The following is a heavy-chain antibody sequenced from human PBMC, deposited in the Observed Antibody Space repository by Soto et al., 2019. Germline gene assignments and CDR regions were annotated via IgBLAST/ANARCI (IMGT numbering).Heavy chain of an antibody. V-gene: IGHV3-73*02. CDR2: IRSKANSYAT. D-gene: IGHD5-18*01. J-gene: IGHJ4*02. Sequence: EVQLVESGGGLVQPGGSLKLSGAASGFTFSGSAMHWVRQASGKGLEWVGRIRSKANSYATAFVASVKGRFTIPRDDSTPTAYLQTNRLKAEATAVYYCTSQGYSYGSVYWGQGTLVTVSS. CDR1: GFTFSGSA. CDR3: TSQGYSYGSVY.